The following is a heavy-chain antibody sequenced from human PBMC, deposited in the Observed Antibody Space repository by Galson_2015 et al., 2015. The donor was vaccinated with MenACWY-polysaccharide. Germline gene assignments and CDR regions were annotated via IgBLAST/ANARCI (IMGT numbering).Heavy chain of an antibody. D-gene: IGHD6-19*01. J-gene: IGHJ5*02. Sequence: TLSLTCPVSGGSVSSGSYYWSWIRQPAGKGLEWIGRISASGITNYNPSLKSRVTISMDTSKNQFSLKLSSVPAADTAVYYCARDRGSAWYSVWFDPWGQGTLVTVSS. CDR2: ISASGIT. V-gene: IGHV4-61*02. CDR3: ARDRGSAWYSVWFDP. CDR1: GGSVSSGSYY.